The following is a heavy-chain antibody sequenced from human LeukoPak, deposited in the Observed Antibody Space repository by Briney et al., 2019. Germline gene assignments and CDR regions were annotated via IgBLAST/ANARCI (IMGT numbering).Heavy chain of an antibody. CDR2: IYDSGST. J-gene: IGHJ5*02. Sequence: SETLSLTCAVYGGSFSGYYWSWIRQPPGKGLEWIGSIYDSGSTYYDPSLKSRVTISVDTSKNQFSLKLNSVTAADTAVYYCARHYGPWGQGTLVTVSS. D-gene: IGHD3-16*01. CDR3: ARHYGP. CDR1: GGSFSGYY. V-gene: IGHV4-34*01.